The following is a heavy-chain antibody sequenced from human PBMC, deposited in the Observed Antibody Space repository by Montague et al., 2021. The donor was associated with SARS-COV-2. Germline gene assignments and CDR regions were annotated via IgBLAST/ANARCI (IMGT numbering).Heavy chain of an antibody. V-gene: IGHV4-31*03. CDR2: IYYSGST. Sequence: TLSLTCTVSGGSISSGGYHWSWIRQPPGKGLEWIGYIYYSGSTYYNPSLKSRVTISVDTSKNQFSLKLSSVTAADTAVYYCARAVSITIFGVVGWFDPWGQGTLVTVSS. J-gene: IGHJ5*02. CDR1: GGSISSGGYH. D-gene: IGHD3-3*01. CDR3: ARAVSITIFGVVGWFDP.